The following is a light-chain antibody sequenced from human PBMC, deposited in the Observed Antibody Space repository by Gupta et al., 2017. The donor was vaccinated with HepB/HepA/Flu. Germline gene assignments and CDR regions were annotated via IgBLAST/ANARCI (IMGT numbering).Light chain of an antibody. CDR2: DAS. Sequence: IRITQSPSSFSASTGDRVTITCRASQGISSYLAWYQQKPGKAPKLLIYDASTGKSGVPSRFSGSGSGTDFTLTISGRQSEDFATYYCQHEDSSSVTFGRGTKVDIK. J-gene: IGKJ4*01. V-gene: IGKV1-8*01. CDR3: QHEDSSSVT. CDR1: QGISSY.